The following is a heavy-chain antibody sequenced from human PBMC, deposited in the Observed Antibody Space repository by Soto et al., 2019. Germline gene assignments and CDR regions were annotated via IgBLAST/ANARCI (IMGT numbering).Heavy chain of an antibody. V-gene: IGHV4-59*01. CDR3: ARGEYYYGSGSYWGLDY. CDR2: IYYSGST. D-gene: IGHD3-10*01. J-gene: IGHJ4*02. Sequence: SETLSLTCTVSGGSISSYYWSWIRQPPGKGLEWIGYIYYSGSTNYNPSLKSRVTISVDTSKNQFSLKLSSVTAADTAVYYCARGEYYYGSGSYWGLDYWGQGTLVTVSS. CDR1: GGSISSYY.